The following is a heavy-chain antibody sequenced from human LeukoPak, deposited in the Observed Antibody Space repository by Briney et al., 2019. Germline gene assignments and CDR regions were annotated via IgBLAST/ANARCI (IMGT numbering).Heavy chain of an antibody. D-gene: IGHD3-10*01. Sequence: GRSLRLSCAASGFTFSSYAMHWVRQAPGKGLEWGAVISYDGSNKYYADSVKGRFTISRDNSKNTLYLQMNSLRAEDTAVYYCARDKGRYYGSGSYTYGMDVWGQGTTVTVSS. CDR3: ARDKGRYYGSGSYTYGMDV. V-gene: IGHV3-30*04. J-gene: IGHJ6*02. CDR1: GFTFSSYA. CDR2: ISYDGSNK.